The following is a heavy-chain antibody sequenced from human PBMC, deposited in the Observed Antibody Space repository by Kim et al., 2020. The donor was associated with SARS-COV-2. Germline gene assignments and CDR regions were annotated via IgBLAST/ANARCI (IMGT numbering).Heavy chain of an antibody. Sequence: VKGRFTISRDNSKNTLYLQMNSLRAEDTAVYYCAREGRDYGGNSGSRFDYWGQGTLVTVSS. CDR3: AREGRDYGGNSGSRFDY. J-gene: IGHJ4*02. D-gene: IGHD4-17*01. V-gene: IGHV3-30*01.